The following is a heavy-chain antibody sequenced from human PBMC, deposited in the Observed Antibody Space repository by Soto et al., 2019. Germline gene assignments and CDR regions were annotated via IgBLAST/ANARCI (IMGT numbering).Heavy chain of an antibody. V-gene: IGHV4-59*01. CDR3: ARERPPGNVYIDY. CDR1: GGSISSYY. CDR2: IYYRGTT. D-gene: IGHD6-25*01. J-gene: IGHJ4*02. Sequence: SETLSLTGTVSGGSISSYYWSWIRQPPGKGLEWIGYIYYRGTTNYNPSLKSLVTISVDTSKNQSSLKLSSVTAADTAVYYCARERPPGNVYIDYWGQGTLVTVSS.